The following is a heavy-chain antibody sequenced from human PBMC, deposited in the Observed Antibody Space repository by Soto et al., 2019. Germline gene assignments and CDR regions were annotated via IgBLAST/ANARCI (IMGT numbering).Heavy chain of an antibody. D-gene: IGHD6-13*01. CDR2: IYSGGTT. J-gene: IGHJ6*03. CDR3: ARDLAAAAEDYMDV. CDR1: GFTVSTNY. V-gene: IGHV3-66*01. Sequence: AGGSLRLSCAASGFTVSTNYLSWVRQAPGKGLEWVSLIYSGGTTYYADSVRGRFTISRDNSKNTLYLQMDSLRAEDTAVYYCARDLAAAAEDYMDVWGKGTTVTVSS.